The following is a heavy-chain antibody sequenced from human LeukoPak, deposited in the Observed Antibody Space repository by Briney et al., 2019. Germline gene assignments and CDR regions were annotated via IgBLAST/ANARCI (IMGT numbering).Heavy chain of an antibody. J-gene: IGHJ5*01. CDR2: VYYSWIT. Sequence: SETLSLTCTVSGGSISSDYWSWIRQPPGKGLEWIGYVYYSWITNYSPSLKSRVTISVGTSKNHFSLKLTSVTAADTAVYYCARLLGWSGPINWFDSWGRGTLVIVSS. CDR3: ARLLGWSGPINWFDS. V-gene: IGHV4-59*08. CDR1: GGSISSDY. D-gene: IGHD3-3*01.